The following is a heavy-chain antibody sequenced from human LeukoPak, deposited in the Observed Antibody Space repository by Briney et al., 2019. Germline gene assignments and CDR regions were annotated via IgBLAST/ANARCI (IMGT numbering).Heavy chain of an antibody. V-gene: IGHV1-18*01. J-gene: IGHJ6*02. CDR1: GYTFTSYG. CDR2: ISAYNGNT. D-gene: IGHD2-2*01. Sequence: ASVEVSCKASGYTFTSYGISWVRQAPGQGLEWMGWISAYNGNTNYAQKLQGRVTMTTDTSTSTAYMELRSLRSDDTAVYYCARIPMIVVVPAPPQYYYYGMDVWGQGTTVTVSS. CDR3: ARIPMIVVVPAPPQYYYYGMDV.